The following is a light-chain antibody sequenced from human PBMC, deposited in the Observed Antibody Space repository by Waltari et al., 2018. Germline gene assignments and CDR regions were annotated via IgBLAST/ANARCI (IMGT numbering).Light chain of an antibody. J-gene: IGLJ3*02. CDR1: SSDVGSYHL. CDR3: CSYAGSSWV. CDR2: EGS. Sequence: QSALTQPASLSGSPGPSINISCTGTSSDVGSYHLVSWYQQHPGKAPKRMIYEGSKRPSGVSNRFSGSKSGNTASLTISGLQAEDEADYYCCSYAGSSWVFGGGTKLTVL. V-gene: IGLV2-23*01.